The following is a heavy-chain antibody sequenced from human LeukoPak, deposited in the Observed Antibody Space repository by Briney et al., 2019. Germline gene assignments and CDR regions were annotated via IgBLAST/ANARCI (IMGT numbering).Heavy chain of an antibody. CDR2: ISSSSSYI. CDR3: AREDEQTSSTFDY. V-gene: IGHV3-21*01. D-gene: IGHD6-6*01. Sequence: KSGGSLRLSCAASGFTFSSYGMPWVRQAPGKGLEWVSSISSSSSYIYYADSVKGRFTISRDNAKNSLYLQMNSLRAEDTAVYYCAREDEQTSSTFDYWGQGTLVTVSS. CDR1: GFTFSSYG. J-gene: IGHJ4*02.